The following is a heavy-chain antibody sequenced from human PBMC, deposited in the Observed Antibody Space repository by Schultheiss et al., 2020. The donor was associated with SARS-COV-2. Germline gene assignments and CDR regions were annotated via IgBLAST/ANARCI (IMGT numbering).Heavy chain of an antibody. CDR3: ARWDSSWYHGMDV. J-gene: IGHJ6*02. CDR2: ISSSSSYI. V-gene: IGHV3-21*01. Sequence: GGSLRLSCAASGFTVSSNYMSWVRQAPGKGLEWVSSISSSSSYIYYADSVKGRFTISRDNAKNSLYLQMNSLRAEDTAVYYCARWDSSWYHGMDVWGQGTTVTVSS. CDR1: GFTVSSNY. D-gene: IGHD6-13*01.